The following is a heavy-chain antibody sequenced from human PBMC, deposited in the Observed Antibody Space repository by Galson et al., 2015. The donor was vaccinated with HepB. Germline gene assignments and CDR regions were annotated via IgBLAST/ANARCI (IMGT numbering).Heavy chain of an antibody. D-gene: IGHD6-13*01. Sequence: SVKVSCKASGGTFSSYAISWVRQAPGQGLEWMGGIIPIFGTANYAQKFQGRVTITADESTSTAYMELSSLRSEDTAVYYCATGYSSSWLVLYWGQGTLVTVSS. CDR2: IIPIFGTA. CDR1: GGTFSSYA. J-gene: IGHJ4*02. V-gene: IGHV1-69*13. CDR3: ATGYSSSWLVLY.